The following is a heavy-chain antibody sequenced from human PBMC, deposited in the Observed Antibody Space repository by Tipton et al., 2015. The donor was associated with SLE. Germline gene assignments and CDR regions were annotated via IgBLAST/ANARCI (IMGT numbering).Heavy chain of an antibody. CDR2: IYSGGST. V-gene: IGHV3-23*03. CDR3: AKQGIAAQTDY. J-gene: IGHJ4*02. CDR1: GFTFSSYA. D-gene: IGHD6-6*01. Sequence: SLRLSCAASGFTFSSYAMSWVRQAPGKGLEWVSVIYSGGSTYYADSVKGRFTISRDNSKNTLYLQMNSLRAEDTAVYYCAKQGIAAQTDYWGQGPLVTVPS.